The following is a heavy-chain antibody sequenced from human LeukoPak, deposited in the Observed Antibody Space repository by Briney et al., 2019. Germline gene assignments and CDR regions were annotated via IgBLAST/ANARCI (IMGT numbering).Heavy chain of an antibody. CDR3: AREVMISYDSSGYRSFDS. CDR1: GFTFSSYS. D-gene: IGHD3-22*01. V-gene: IGHV3-21*01. J-gene: IGHJ4*02. Sequence: GGSLRLSCAASGFTFSSYSMSWVRQAPGKGLEWVSSISSSSSYIYYADSVKGRFTISRDNAKNSLYLQMNSLMAEDTAVYYCAREVMISYDSSGYRSFDSWGQGTLATVSS. CDR2: ISSSSSYI.